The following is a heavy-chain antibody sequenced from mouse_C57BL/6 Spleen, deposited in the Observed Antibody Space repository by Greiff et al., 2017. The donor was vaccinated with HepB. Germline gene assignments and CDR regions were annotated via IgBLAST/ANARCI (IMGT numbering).Heavy chain of an antibody. J-gene: IGHJ4*01. Sequence: QVQLQQPGAELVKPGASVKLSCKASGYTFTSYWMHWVKQRPGQGLEWIGMIHPNSGSTNYNEKFKSKATLTVDKSSSTAYMQLSSLTSEDSAVYYCAIIYYGYYAMDYWGQGTSVTVSS. D-gene: IGHD2-1*01. CDR3: AIIYYGYYAMDY. CDR1: GYTFTSYW. CDR2: IHPNSGST. V-gene: IGHV1-64*01.